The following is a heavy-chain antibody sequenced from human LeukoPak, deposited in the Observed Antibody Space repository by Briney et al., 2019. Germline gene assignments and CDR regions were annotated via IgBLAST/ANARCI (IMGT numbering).Heavy chain of an antibody. CDR3: AREHYYDSSGYYFFDY. Sequence: SETLSLTCTVSGGSISSYYWSWIRQPAGKGLEWIGRIYTSGSTNYNPSLKSRVTMSVDTSKNQFSLKLSSVTAADTAVYYCAREHYYDSSGYYFFDYWGQGTLVTVSS. D-gene: IGHD3-22*01. CDR1: GGSISSYY. J-gene: IGHJ4*02. CDR2: IYTSGST. V-gene: IGHV4-4*07.